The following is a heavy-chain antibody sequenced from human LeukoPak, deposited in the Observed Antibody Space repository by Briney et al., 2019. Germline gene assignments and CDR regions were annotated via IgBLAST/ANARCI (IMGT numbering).Heavy chain of an antibody. Sequence: GSLRLSCAASGFTFSSYEMNWVRQAPGKGLEWIGEITHSGSTNYNPSLKSRVTISVDTSKNQFSLKLSSVTAADTAVYYCARPGHSSSWYGYWGQGTLVTVSS. CDR1: GFTFSSYE. D-gene: IGHD6-13*01. J-gene: IGHJ4*02. V-gene: IGHV4-34*01. CDR2: ITHSGST. CDR3: ARPGHSSSWYGY.